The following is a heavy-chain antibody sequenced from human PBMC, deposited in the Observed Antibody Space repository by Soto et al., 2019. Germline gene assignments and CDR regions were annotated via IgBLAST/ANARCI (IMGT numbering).Heavy chain of an antibody. D-gene: IGHD3-10*01. CDR2: ISGYNGNT. Sequence: QVQLVQSGAEVKKPGASVKVSCKASGYTFTSYGVSWVRQAPGQGLEWMGWISGYNGNTNYAQKLQGRLTMTTDTSTSTAYMELRSLRSDDTAVYYCARAGKYYYGSGSPYYSGMDVWGQGITVTVSS. J-gene: IGHJ6*02. CDR1: GYTFTSYG. V-gene: IGHV1-18*04. CDR3: ARAGKYYYGSGSPYYSGMDV.